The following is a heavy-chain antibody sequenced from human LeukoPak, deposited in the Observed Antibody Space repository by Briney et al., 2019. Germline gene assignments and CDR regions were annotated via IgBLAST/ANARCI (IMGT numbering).Heavy chain of an antibody. J-gene: IGHJ4*02. CDR1: GFTVSSNY. V-gene: IGHV3-53*04. CDR3: ARGAPGLQRGTDY. D-gene: IGHD3-16*01. CDR2: IYSGGST. Sequence: VGSLRLSRAASGFTVSSNYMSWVRHAPGKGLEWVSVIYSGGSTYYADSVKGRFTISRHNSKNTLYLQMNSLRAEDTAVYYCARGAPGLQRGTDYWGQGTLVTVSS.